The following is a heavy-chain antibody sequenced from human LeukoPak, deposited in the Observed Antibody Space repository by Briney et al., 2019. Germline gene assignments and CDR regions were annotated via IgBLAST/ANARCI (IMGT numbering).Heavy chain of an antibody. CDR1: GFTFSSYG. D-gene: IGHD3-10*02. J-gene: IGHJ6*04. CDR3: AELGITMIGGV. V-gene: IGHV3-30*02. Sequence: GGSLRLSCAASGFTFSSYGMYWVRQAPGKGLEWVAFTRYDGSNKYYADSVKGRFTISRDNAKNSLYLQMNSLRAEDTAVYYCAELGITMIGGVWGKGTTVTISS. CDR2: TRYDGSNK.